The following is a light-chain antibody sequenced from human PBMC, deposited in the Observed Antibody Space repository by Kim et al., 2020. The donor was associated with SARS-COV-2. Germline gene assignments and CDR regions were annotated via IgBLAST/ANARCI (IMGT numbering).Light chain of an antibody. V-gene: IGLV3-1*01. CDR2: QDT. J-gene: IGLJ3*02. Sequence: SVSPGQTASIICSGYKLGDKYACWFQQKPGQSPVLVIYQDTMRPSGIPERFSGSNSGNTATLTISGTQAMDEAEYYCQAWDSSSAVFGGGTQLTVL. CDR1: KLGDKY. CDR3: QAWDSSSAV.